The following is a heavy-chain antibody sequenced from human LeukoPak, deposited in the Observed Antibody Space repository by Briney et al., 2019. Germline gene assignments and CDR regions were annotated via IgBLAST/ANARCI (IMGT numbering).Heavy chain of an antibody. Sequence: ASVKVSCKASGYTFTSYGISWVGQAPGQGLEWMGWISAYNGNTNYAQKLQGRVTMTTDTSTSTAYMELRSLRSDDTAVYYCARDPAYYDSSDDAFDIWGQGTMVTVSS. CDR3: ARDPAYYDSSDDAFDI. J-gene: IGHJ3*02. CDR1: GYTFTSYG. V-gene: IGHV1-18*01. D-gene: IGHD3-22*01. CDR2: ISAYNGNT.